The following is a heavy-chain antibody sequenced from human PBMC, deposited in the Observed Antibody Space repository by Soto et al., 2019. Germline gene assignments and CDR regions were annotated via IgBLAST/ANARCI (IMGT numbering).Heavy chain of an antibody. J-gene: IGHJ4*02. CDR3: ARDFRSTCRGASCIYFDP. Sequence: GASVKVSCKASGGTFSSYGFSWVRQAPGQGLEWVGWISANNGDTNSAEKFQGRLTLTTDTSTSTAYMDLRSLTSDDTAVCFCARDFRSTCRGASCIYFDPWGQGTLVTVSS. D-gene: IGHD2-15*01. CDR2: ISANNGDT. CDR1: GGTFSSYG. V-gene: IGHV1-18*01.